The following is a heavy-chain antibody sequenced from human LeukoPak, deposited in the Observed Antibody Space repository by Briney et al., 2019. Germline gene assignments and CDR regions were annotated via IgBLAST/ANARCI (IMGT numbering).Heavy chain of an antibody. Sequence: GGSLRLSCAASGFTFSSYWMSWARQAPGKGLEWVANINQDGDEKNYVDSVKGRFTISRDNAKNSLYLQMNSLRAEDTAVYHCATGRSCATCYLPDYWGQGALVTVSS. CDR2: INQDGDEK. D-gene: IGHD2-2*01. CDR1: GFTFSSYW. CDR3: ATGRSCATCYLPDY. V-gene: IGHV3-7*01. J-gene: IGHJ4*02.